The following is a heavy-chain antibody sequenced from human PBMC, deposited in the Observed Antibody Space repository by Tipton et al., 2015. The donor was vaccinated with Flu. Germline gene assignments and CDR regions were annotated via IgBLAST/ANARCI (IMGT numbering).Heavy chain of an antibody. CDR2: INHSGST. Sequence: AGLVKPSETLSLTCAVYGGSFSGYYWSWIRQPPGKGLEWIGEINHSGSTNYNPSLKSRVTISVDTSKNQFSLKLSSVTAADTAVYYCARVGSAAAGTNWGQGTLVTVSS. J-gene: IGHJ4*02. CDR1: GGSFSGYY. CDR3: ARVGSAAAGTN. V-gene: IGHV4-34*01. D-gene: IGHD6-13*01.